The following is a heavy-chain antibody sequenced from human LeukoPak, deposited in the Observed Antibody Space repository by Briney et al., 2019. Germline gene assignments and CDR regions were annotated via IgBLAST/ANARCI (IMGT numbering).Heavy chain of an antibody. CDR1: GFTVSSNY. CDR3: ARARVVPAVTSYPPLGY. D-gene: IGHD2-2*01. J-gene: IGHJ4*02. CDR2: IYSGGST. Sequence: PGGSLRLSCAASGFTVSSNYMSWVRQAPGKGLEWVSVIYSGGSTYYADSVKGRFTISRDNSKNTLYLQMNSLRAEDTAVYYCARARVVPAVTSYPPLGYWGQGTLVTVSS. V-gene: IGHV3-53*01.